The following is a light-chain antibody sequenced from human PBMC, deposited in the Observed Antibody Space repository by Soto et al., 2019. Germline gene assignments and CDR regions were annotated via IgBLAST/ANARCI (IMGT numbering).Light chain of an antibody. Sequence: EVVMTQSPATLSVSPGERATLSCRASESVSRNLAWYQQKPGQAPRLLIYGASTRATGIPARFSGSGSGTEFTLTISSLQSEDFAVYYCQQYNNWPLTFGQGTKVDI. CDR2: GAS. V-gene: IGKV3-15*01. J-gene: IGKJ1*01. CDR1: ESVSRN. CDR3: QQYNNWPLT.